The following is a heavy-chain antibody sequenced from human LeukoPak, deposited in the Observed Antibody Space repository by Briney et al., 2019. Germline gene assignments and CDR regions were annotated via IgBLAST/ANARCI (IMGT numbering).Heavy chain of an antibody. CDR2: IGSSGST. CDR1: GFTFSSYT. CDR3: AKGTSWMSPYYYMDV. D-gene: IGHD1-14*01. V-gene: IGHV3-23*01. J-gene: IGHJ6*03. Sequence: GGSLRLSCAPSGFTFSSYTMTWVRQAPGKGLEWVAAIGSSGSTYHADSVKGRFTISRDNSKSTLYLQMSRLRAEDTAVYYCAKGTSWMSPYYYMDVWGTGTTVTVSS.